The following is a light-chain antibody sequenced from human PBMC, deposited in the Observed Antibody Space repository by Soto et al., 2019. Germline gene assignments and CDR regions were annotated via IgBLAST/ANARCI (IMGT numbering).Light chain of an antibody. J-gene: IGKJ1*01. CDR3: QQYSDSSGA. CDR1: QSIGTW. V-gene: IGKV1-5*01. Sequence: DIQVTQSPSTLSASVGDRVTITCGASQSIGTWLAWYQQKPGKAPKLLIFDASTLESGVPSRFSGSGSGTDFTLPISSLQPDDFATYCCQQYSDSSGAFGQGTRVEIK. CDR2: DAS.